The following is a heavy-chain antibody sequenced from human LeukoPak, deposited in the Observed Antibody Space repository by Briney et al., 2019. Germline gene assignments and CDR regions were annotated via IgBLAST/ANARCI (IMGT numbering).Heavy chain of an antibody. D-gene: IGHD2/OR15-2a*01. J-gene: IGHJ4*02. CDR3: ARGSLSPLDY. CDR2: IIPILGIA. Sequence: GASVKVSCKASGGTFSSYAISWVRQAPGQGLEWMGRIIPILGIANYAQKFQGRITITADKSTSTAYMELSSLRSEDTAVYYCARGSLSPLDYWGQGTLVTVSS. V-gene: IGHV1-69*04. CDR1: GGTFSSYA.